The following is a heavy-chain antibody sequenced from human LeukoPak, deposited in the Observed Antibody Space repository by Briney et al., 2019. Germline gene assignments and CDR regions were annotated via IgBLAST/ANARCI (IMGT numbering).Heavy chain of an antibody. Sequence: PGGSLRLSCAASGFTFSSYSMNWVRQAPGKGLEGVSYISSSSSTIYYADSVKGRFTISRDNAKNSLYLQMNSLRAEDTAVYYCARDPYYDFWSGYYTLGSSQGYYFDYWGQGTLVTVSS. D-gene: IGHD3-3*01. CDR1: GFTFSSYS. CDR2: ISSSSSTI. V-gene: IGHV3-48*04. CDR3: ARDPYYDFWSGYYTLGSSQGYYFDY. J-gene: IGHJ4*02.